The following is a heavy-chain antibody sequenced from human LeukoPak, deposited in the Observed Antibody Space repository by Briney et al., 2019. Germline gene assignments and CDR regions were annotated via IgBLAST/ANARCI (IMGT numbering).Heavy chain of an antibody. CDR2: ISAGGNT. V-gene: IGHV3-66*01. D-gene: IGHD3-3*01. CDR1: GFTFSSYS. CDR3: ARGFGPDGFDI. J-gene: IGHJ3*02. Sequence: GGSLRLSCAASGFTFSSYSMNWVRQAPGKGLEWVSVISAGGNTYYADSLKGGFTISRDNSKNTVYLQTKSLRAEDTAVYYCARGFGPDGFDIWGQGTMVTVSS.